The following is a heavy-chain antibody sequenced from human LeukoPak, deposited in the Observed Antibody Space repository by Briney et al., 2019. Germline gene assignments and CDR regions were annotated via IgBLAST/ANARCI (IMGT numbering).Heavy chain of an antibody. J-gene: IGHJ4*02. Sequence: SVKVSCKASGGTFSSYAISWARQAPGQGLEWMGGIIPIFGTANYAQKFQGRATITADESTSTAYMELSSLRSEDTAVYYCARDIAVAGTFDYWGQGTLVTVSS. V-gene: IGHV1-69*01. CDR3: ARDIAVAGTFDY. CDR1: GGTFSSYA. D-gene: IGHD6-19*01. CDR2: IIPIFGTA.